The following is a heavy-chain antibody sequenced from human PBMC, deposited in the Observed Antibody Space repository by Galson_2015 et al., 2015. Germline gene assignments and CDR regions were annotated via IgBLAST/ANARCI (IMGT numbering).Heavy chain of an antibody. CDR2: SGST. J-gene: IGHJ3*02. CDR3: ARDRFDAFDI. Sequence: SGSTHYNPSLKSRVIISLDTSKKHFSLNVSAVTAADTAVYYCARDRFDAFDIWGQGTMVIVSS. V-gene: IGHV4-31*02. D-gene: IGHD3-3*01.